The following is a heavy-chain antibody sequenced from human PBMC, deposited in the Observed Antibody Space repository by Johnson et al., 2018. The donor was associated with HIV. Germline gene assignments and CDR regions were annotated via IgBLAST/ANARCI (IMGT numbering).Heavy chain of an antibody. CDR3: ARDLIVGASGSDAFDV. Sequence: VHLVESGGGVVRPGGSLRLSCTASGFTFDDYGMSWVRQAPGQGLEWVSYINWNGGNTGYADSVKGRFNISRDNAKNSLYLQMNSLRAEDTALYYCARDLIVGASGSDAFDVWGQGTVVTVSS. V-gene: IGHV3-20*04. D-gene: IGHD1-26*01. J-gene: IGHJ3*01. CDR2: INWNGGNT. CDR1: GFTFDDYG.